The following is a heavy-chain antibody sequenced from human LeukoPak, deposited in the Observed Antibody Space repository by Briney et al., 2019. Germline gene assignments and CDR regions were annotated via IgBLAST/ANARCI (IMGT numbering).Heavy chain of an antibody. D-gene: IGHD3-9*01. Sequence: PGASLRLSCAVSGFTFSNYAMSWVRQAPGKGLEWVSAITGSGRNTYYADSVKGRFTISRDNSKNTVFLQMNSLRAEDTAVYYCAKWGDYDVLTGYYVSDYWGQGTLVTVSS. J-gene: IGHJ4*02. CDR3: AKWGDYDVLTGYYVSDY. V-gene: IGHV3-23*01. CDR1: GFTFSNYA. CDR2: ITGSGRNT.